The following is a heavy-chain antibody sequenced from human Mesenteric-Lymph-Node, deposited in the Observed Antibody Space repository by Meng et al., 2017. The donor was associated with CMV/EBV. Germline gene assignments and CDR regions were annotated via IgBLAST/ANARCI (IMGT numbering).Heavy chain of an antibody. V-gene: IGHV3-23*01. CDR2: ISGSGVSA. D-gene: IGHD3-22*01. CDR3: ATYDYYETLFDY. J-gene: IGHJ4*02. CDR1: GFSFSNYA. Sequence: CVASGFSFSNYAMTWVRQAPGKGLEWVSAISGSGVSAYYADSVMGRFTISRDNSKNTLSLQMNSLRDGDTAVYYCATYDYYETLFDYWGQGTLVTVSS.